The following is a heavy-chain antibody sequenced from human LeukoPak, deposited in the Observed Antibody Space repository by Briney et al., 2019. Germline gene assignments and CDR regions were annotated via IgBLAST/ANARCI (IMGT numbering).Heavy chain of an antibody. V-gene: IGHV4-31*03. CDR3: ARDRKRGPLGYYYYMDV. Sequence: PSETLSLTCTVSGGSISSGGYYWSWIRQHPGKGLEWIGYIYYSGSTYYNPSLKSRVTISVDTSKNQFSLKLSSVTAADTAVYYCARDRKRGPLGYYYYMDVWGKGTTVTVSS. CDR2: IYYSGST. CDR1: GGSISSGGYY. D-gene: IGHD7-27*01. J-gene: IGHJ6*03.